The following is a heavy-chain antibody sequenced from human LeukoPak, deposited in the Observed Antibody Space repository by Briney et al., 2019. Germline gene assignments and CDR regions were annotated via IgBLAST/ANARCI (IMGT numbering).Heavy chain of an antibody. D-gene: IGHD3-22*01. CDR2: ISSNSGGI. CDR3: AKDVQMTRNDYYNFFDY. CDR1: GFIFDDYA. Sequence: GGSLRLSCVTSGFIFDDYAMHWVRQGPGKGLEWVSGISSNSGGIAYADSVKGRFTISRDNAKNSLYLQMNSLRPEDTALYYCAKDVQMTRNDYYNFFDYWGQGTLVTVS. J-gene: IGHJ4*02. V-gene: IGHV3-9*01.